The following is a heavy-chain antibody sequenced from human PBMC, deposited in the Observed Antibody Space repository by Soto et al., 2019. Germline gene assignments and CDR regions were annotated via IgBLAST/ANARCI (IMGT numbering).Heavy chain of an antibody. CDR3: ARDRVPFSSSSGHYYYGMEV. J-gene: IGHJ6*02. CDR1: GYTFTGYD. CDR2: ISPNSGGT. V-gene: IGHV1-2*02. Sequence: QVHLVQSGAEVKKPGASVKVSCKASGYTFTGYDMHWVRHAPGQGLEWMGWISPNSGGTNFAHKFQGTVTMTKYTSINTASMDLSRLTYDNTAVYYCARDRVPFSSSSGHYYYGMEVWGQGTTVTVSS. D-gene: IGHD6-6*01.